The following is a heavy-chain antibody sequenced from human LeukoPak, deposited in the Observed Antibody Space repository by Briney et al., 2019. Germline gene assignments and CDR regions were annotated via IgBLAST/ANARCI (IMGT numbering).Heavy chain of an antibody. V-gene: IGHV3-7*01. CDR3: ARIYCSSISCHFDY. D-gene: IGHD2-2*01. Sequence: GGSLRLSCAASGFTFSSYWMSWVRQAPGRGLDWVANIKQGGSEKHYVDSVKGRFTISRDDAKSSLYLQMNSLRAEDTAVYYCARIYCSSISCHFDYWGQGTLVTVSS. J-gene: IGHJ4*02. CDR2: IKQGGSEK. CDR1: GFTFSSYW.